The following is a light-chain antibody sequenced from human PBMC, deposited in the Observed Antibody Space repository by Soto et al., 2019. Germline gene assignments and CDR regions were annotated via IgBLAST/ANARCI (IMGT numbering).Light chain of an antibody. CDR1: SSYVGSFSL. J-gene: IGLJ1*01. V-gene: IGLV2-23*01. CDR3: CLSIGATTYV. CDR2: EGH. Sequence: QSVLAQPASVSGSPGQSITISCTGTSSYVGSFSLVSWYQQHPGKAPKVMISEGHRRPSGVPDRFSGSTSVNSASLTISGLQADDEADYYCCLSIGATTYVFGTGTKVTVL.